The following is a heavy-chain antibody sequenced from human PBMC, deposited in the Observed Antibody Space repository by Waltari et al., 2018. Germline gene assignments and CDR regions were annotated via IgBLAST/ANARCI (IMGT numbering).Heavy chain of an antibody. Sequence: QVQLQESGPGLVKPSQTLSLTCTVSGGSISSGSYSWSWIRQPAGKGLEWIGYIYTSGSTNYNPSLKSRVTISVDTSKNQFSLKLSSVTAADTAVYYCARGHKRSGSYYNAYWGQGTLVTVSS. CDR1: GGSISSGSYS. J-gene: IGHJ4*02. V-gene: IGHV4-61*09. CDR3: ARGHKRSGSYYNAY. D-gene: IGHD3-10*01. CDR2: IYTSGST.